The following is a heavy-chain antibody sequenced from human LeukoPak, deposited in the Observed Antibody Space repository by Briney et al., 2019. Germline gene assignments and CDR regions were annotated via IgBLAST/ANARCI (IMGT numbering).Heavy chain of an antibody. V-gene: IGHV4-4*07. J-gene: IGHJ4*02. CDR3: ARVATGPTHFDY. D-gene: IGHD1-1*01. Sequence: SETLSLTCTVSGDSISSYFWSWIRQPAGKGLEWIGRIYISGSTDSNPSLKSRVTMSLDTSKNQFSLRLSSVTAADTAVYYCARVATGPTHFDYWGQGTLVTVSS. CDR2: IYISGST. CDR1: GDSISSYF.